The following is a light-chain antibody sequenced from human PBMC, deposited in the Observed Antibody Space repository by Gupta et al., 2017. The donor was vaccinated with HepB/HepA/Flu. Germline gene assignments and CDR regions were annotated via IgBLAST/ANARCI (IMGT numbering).Light chain of an antibody. J-gene: IGLJ1*01. V-gene: IGLV1-47*01. Sequence: SVLTQPPSVSGTPGQKVTISCSGGRTNLGSNYVYWYLQLPGTAPKLLIYDNDQRPSGVPDRVSGSKSGTSASLTISGLRAEDEADYYCASWDDRLTGQEVFGAGTKVTVL. CDR2: DND. CDR3: ASWDDRLTGQEV. CDR1: RTNLGSNY.